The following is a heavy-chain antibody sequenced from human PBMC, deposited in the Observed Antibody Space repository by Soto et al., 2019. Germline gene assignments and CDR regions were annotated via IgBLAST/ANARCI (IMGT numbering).Heavy chain of an antibody. D-gene: IGHD1-1*01. J-gene: IGHJ4*02. V-gene: IGHV3-48*01. Sequence: EVQLVESGGGLVQPGGSLRLSCAASGFTFSSYSMNWVRQAPGKGLEWLSFITTSSNTIYYADSVKGRFTISRDNAKNSLYLLMNSLRGEDTAVYYCARFRGNDSLDYWGQGTLVTVSS. CDR3: ARFRGNDSLDY. CDR1: GFTFSSYS. CDR2: ITTSSNTI.